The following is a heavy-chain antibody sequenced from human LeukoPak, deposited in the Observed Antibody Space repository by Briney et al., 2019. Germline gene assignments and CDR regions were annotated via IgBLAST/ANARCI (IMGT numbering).Heavy chain of an antibody. J-gene: IGHJ4*02. CDR3: ARDVKKIAVAGIIDY. D-gene: IGHD6-19*01. V-gene: IGHV4-39*07. CDR2: IYYSGST. Sequence: PSETLSLTCTVSGGSISSSSYYWGWIRQPPGKGLEWIGSIYYSGSTYYNPSLKSRVTISVDTSKNQFSLKLSSVTAADTAVYYCARDVKKIAVAGIIDYWGQGTLVTVSS. CDR1: GGSISSSSYY.